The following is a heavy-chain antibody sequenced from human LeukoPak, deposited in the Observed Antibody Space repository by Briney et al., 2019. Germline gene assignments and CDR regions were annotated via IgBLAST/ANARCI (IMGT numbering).Heavy chain of an antibody. CDR1: GFTVSSNY. V-gene: IGHV3-66*01. D-gene: IGHD4-17*01. CDR2: IYSGGST. CDR3: ARAFGPVTTGLAFDY. J-gene: IGHJ4*02. Sequence: GGSLRLPCAASGFTVSSNYMSWVRQAPGKGLEWVSVIYSGGSTYYADSVKGRFTISRDNSKNTLYLQMNSLRAEDTAVYYCARAFGPVTTGLAFDYWGQGTLVTVSS.